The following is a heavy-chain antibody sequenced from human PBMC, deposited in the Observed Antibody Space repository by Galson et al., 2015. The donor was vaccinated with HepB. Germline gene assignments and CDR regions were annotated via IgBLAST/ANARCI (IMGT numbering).Heavy chain of an antibody. J-gene: IGHJ3*02. CDR2: IIPILGIA. V-gene: IGHV1-69*04. Sequence: SVKVSCKASGGTFSSYAISWVRQAPGQGLEWMGRIIPILGIANYAQKFQGRVTITADKSTSTAYMELSSLRSEDTAVYYCASIPPLVPAAIAQGDAFDIWGQGTMVTVSS. CDR1: GGTFSSYA. D-gene: IGHD2-2*01. CDR3: ASIPPLVPAAIAQGDAFDI.